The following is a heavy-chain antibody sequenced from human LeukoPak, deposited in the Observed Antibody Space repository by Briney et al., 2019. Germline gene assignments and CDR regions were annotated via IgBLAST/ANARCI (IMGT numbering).Heavy chain of an antibody. D-gene: IGHD4-23*01. CDR1: GFIFDDYA. CDR3: AKEGSDSGGQTLDH. CDR2: ISWDGGTT. V-gene: IGHV3-43D*03. Sequence: GGSLRLSCEASGFIFDDYAMHWVRQAPGKGQEWVSVISWDGGTTNYADSVKGRFTITRVNSKNSLFLQMSSLRAEDTALYYCAKEGSDSGGQTLDHWGRGTLVTVSS. J-gene: IGHJ4*02.